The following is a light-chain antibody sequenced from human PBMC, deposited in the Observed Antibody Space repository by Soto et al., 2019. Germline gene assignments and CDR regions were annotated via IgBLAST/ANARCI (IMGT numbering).Light chain of an antibody. CDR1: SSDVGAYNY. Sequence: QSALTQPASVSGSPGQSITISCTGTSSDVGAYNYVSWYQQHPGKAPKLMIYEVNNRPSGVSNRFSGSKSGNTASLTISGLQAEDEADYYCNSYTSSSTLAFDGGTKLTVL. CDR3: NSYTSSSTLA. J-gene: IGLJ2*01. V-gene: IGLV2-14*01. CDR2: EVN.